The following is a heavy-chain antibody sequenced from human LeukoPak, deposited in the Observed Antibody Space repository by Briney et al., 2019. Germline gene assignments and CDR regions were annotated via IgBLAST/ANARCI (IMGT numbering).Heavy chain of an antibody. CDR2: ISSSSSYI. Sequence: GGSLRLSCAASGFTFSSYSMNWVRQAPGKGLEWVSSISSSSSYIYYADSVKGRFTISRDNAKNSLYLQMNSLRAEDTAVYYCAKDGRVEQQLYYFDYWGQGALVTVSS. CDR3: AKDGRVEQQLYYFDY. J-gene: IGHJ4*02. V-gene: IGHV3-21*01. D-gene: IGHD6-13*01. CDR1: GFTFSSYS.